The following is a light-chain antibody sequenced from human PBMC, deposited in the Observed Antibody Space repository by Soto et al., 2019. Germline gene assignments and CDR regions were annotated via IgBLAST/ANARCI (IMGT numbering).Light chain of an antibody. CDR3: QQRSNWPRGLT. V-gene: IGKV3-11*01. J-gene: IGKJ4*01. CDR1: QSISNY. Sequence: IVLTQSPVTLSLSPGERATLSCRASQSISNYLAWYQQKPGQTPRLLIYDASNRATGIPARFSGSGSGTDFTLTISSLEPEDFAVYYCQQRSNWPRGLTFGGGTKVDIK. CDR2: DAS.